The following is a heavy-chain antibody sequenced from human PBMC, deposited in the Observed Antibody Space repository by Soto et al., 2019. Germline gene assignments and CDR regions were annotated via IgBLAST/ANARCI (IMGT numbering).Heavy chain of an antibody. D-gene: IGHD3-10*01. CDR3: ARGYPRVVYFQH. J-gene: IGHJ1*01. CDR1: GGSFSGYY. V-gene: IGHV4-34*01. Sequence: SETLSLTCAVYGGSFSGYYWSWIRQPPGKGLEWIGEINHSGSTNYNPSLKSRVTISVDTSKNQFSLKLSSVTAADTAVYYCARGYPRVVYFQHWGQGTLVTVSS. CDR2: INHSGST.